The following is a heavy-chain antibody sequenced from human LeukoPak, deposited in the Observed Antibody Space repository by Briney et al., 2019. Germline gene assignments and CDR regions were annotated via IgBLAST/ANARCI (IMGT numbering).Heavy chain of an antibody. Sequence: AGGSLRLSCVASGFTFNYYWMSWVRQAPGKGLEWVSGITWNSDSIDYADSVKGRFTISRDNAKNSLYLQMNSLRAEDMALYYCAKGGGGRLMYYYYMDVWGKGTTVTVSS. CDR3: AKGGGGRLMYYYYMDV. D-gene: IGHD3-16*01. CDR2: ITWNSDSI. V-gene: IGHV3-9*03. J-gene: IGHJ6*03. CDR1: GFTFNYYW.